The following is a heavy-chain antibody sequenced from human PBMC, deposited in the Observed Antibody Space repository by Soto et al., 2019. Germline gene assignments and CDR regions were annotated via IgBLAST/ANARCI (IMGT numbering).Heavy chain of an antibody. CDR3: ARRHLAVAVSPWFDP. CDR2: IDSSGEK. J-gene: IGHJ5*02. Sequence: QVTLKESGPVLVKPTETLTLRCTVSGLSITDSEMGVSWIRQPPGQPLEWLAHIDSSGEKSYRTFLKSRLAISKDTAKSQIALNMKNMDPADTATYYCARRHLAVAVSPWFDPWGQGIPVTVSS. CDR1: GLSITDSEMG. D-gene: IGHD6-19*01. V-gene: IGHV2-26*01.